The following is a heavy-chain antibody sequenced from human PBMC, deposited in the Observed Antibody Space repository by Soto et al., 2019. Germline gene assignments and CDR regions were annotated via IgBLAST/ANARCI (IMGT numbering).Heavy chain of an antibody. J-gene: IGHJ4*02. V-gene: IGHV3-66*01. CDR3: ASGYCSGGSCYPAY. CDR1: GFTVSRNY. D-gene: IGHD2-15*01. Sequence: EVQLVESGGGLVQPGGSLRLSCAASGFTVSRNYMTWVRQAPGEGPEWVSTIASGDRTYYGDSVKGRFTISRDNSMHTLYVQMNSLRADDTAVYYCASGYCSGGSCYPAYWGQGTLVTVSS. CDR2: IASGDRT.